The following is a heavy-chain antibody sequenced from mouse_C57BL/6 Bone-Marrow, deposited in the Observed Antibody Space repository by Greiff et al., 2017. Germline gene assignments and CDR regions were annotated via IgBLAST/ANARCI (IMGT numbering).Heavy chain of an antibody. J-gene: IGHJ3*01. CDR1: GYTFTSYW. V-gene: IGHV1-50*01. CDR3: ARPPYYYGSSGFAY. Sequence: QVQLQQPGAELVKPGASVKLSCKASGYTFTSYWMQWVKQRPGQGLEWIGEIDPSDSYTNYNQKFKGKATLTVDPSSSTAYMQLSSLTSEDSAVYYCARPPYYYGSSGFAYWGQGTLVTVSA. D-gene: IGHD1-1*01. CDR2: IDPSDSYT.